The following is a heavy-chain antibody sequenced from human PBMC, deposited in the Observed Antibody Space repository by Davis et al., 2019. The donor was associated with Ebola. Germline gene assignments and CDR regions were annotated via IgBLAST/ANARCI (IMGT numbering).Heavy chain of an antibody. D-gene: IGHD6-6*01. CDR1: GNIFTNHY. CDR2: INPSGGRT. Sequence: AASVKVSCKASGNIFTNHYIQWVRQAPGQGLEWMGIINPSGGRTSYAQKFQGRVTMTRDTSTSTVYMELSSLTSEDTAVYYCAIGVSDLVLYHFDYWGQGTLVTVSS. CDR3: AIGVSDLVLYHFDY. J-gene: IGHJ4*02. V-gene: IGHV1-46*01.